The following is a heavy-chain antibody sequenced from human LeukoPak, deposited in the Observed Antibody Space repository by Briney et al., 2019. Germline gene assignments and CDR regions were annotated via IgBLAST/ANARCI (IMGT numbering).Heavy chain of an antibody. V-gene: IGHV5-51*01. CDR1: GYTFDMSW. J-gene: IGHJ6*03. CDR2: VYPRDSDT. Sequence: GESLKISCQTSGYTFDMSWIGWVRPMPGKGFQWLGIVYPRDSDTRYSPSVQVHVTITADTTTDTAYLQWRSLRASDTANDLCVRQIAVVGRTTSEYRYYIETWGK. CDR3: VRQIAVVGRTTSEYRYYIET. D-gene: IGHD6-19*01.